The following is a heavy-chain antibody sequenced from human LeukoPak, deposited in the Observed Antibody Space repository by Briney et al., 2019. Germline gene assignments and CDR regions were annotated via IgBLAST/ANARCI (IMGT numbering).Heavy chain of an antibody. CDR1: GASTSDKY. D-gene: IGHD6-19*01. J-gene: IGHJ4*02. CDR2: IYNGRNT. CDR3: AQTTGWPGFDF. V-gene: IGHV4-59*08. Sequence: PSETLSLTCSASGASTSDKYWSWIRQSPGRTLEWIGHIYNGRNTKYNPSLTSRGTISVDTSKNQFSLSLTSVPAADTAMYYCAQTTGWPGFDFWGPGALVTVSS.